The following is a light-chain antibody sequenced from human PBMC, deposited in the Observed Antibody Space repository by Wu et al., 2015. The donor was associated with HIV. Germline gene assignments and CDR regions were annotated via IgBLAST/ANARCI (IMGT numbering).Light chain of an antibody. CDR3: QQYHYWQT. CDR2: GAF. V-gene: IGKV3-15*01. Sequence: KVLTQSPGTLSLSPGERATLSCRASQSVSSTFIAWYQQKPGQAPRLLIYGAFTRATDIPARFSGSGSGTEFTLTISNMQSEDFALYYCQQYHYWQTFGQGTKVEIK. CDR1: QSVSST. J-gene: IGKJ1*01.